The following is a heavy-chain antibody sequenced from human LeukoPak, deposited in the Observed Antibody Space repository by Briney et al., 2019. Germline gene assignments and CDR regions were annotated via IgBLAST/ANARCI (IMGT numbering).Heavy chain of an antibody. Sequence: PGGSLRHSCAASGFTFSSFVMNWVRQAPGKGLEWVSSIGGSGGGTYYADSVKGRFTISRDNSKNTLYLLMNTLRGDDTAVYYCAKISGSGSSHSDSWGQGTLVTVSS. J-gene: IGHJ4*02. CDR1: GFTFSSFV. D-gene: IGHD3-10*01. CDR2: IGGSGGGT. V-gene: IGHV3-23*01. CDR3: AKISGSGSSHSDS.